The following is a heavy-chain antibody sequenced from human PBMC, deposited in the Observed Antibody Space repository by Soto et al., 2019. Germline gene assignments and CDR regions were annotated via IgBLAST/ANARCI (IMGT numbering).Heavy chain of an antibody. V-gene: IGHV4-61*08. CDR1: DASVANVGYY. CDR3: ASDLSSYSGRAFDY. Sequence: PSQTMSLTCTVADASVANVGYYCSCNRQPPGKGLEWIGYISNSGSTKYSPSLKSRITISVDMSKNQFSLKVNSMTAADTGVYFCASDLSSYSGRAFDYWARGMLVTVYS. D-gene: IGHD2-15*01. J-gene: IGHJ4*02. CDR2: ISNSGST.